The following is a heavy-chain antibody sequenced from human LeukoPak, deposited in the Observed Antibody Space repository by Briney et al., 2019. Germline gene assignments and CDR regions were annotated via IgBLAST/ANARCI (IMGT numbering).Heavy chain of an antibody. D-gene: IGHD3-22*01. J-gene: IGHJ4*02. CDR1: GYTFTSYG. CDR3: ARAPDYYYDSSGPHFDY. CDR2: ISAYNGNT. Sequence: VKVSXKASGYTFTSYGISWVRQAPGQGLEWMGWISAYNGNTNYAQKLQGRVTMTTDTSTSTAYMELRSLRYDDTAVYYCARAPDYYYDSSGPHFDYWGQGTLVTVSS. V-gene: IGHV1-18*01.